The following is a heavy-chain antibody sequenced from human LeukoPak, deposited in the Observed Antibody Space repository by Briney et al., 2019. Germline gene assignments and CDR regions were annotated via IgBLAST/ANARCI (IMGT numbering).Heavy chain of an antibody. D-gene: IGHD1-26*01. CDR1: GYIFTGYY. Sequence: ASLKVSCKASGYIFTGYYMHWVRQAPGQGLEWMGWINPNSGGTNFAQKFQGRVTMTRDTSISTAYMDLSRLRSDDTAVYYCARSRIGSQFDFWGQRTLVIVSS. V-gene: IGHV1-2*02. CDR3: ARSRIGSQFDF. CDR2: INPNSGGT. J-gene: IGHJ4*02.